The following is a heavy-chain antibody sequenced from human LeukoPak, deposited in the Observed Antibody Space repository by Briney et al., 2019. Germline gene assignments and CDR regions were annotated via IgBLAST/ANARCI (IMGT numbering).Heavy chain of an antibody. V-gene: IGHV3-7*05. CDR2: IKQDGSDK. J-gene: IGHJ4*02. CDR3: ARGYMPADY. CDR1: GFTFNNYW. D-gene: IGHD2-2*01. Sequence: GGSLRLSRVASGFTFNNYWMIWVRQAPGKGLEGVASIKQDGSDKYYVDSVRGRFTISRDNAKNSLYLQMSSLRAGDTAVYYWARGYMPADYWGQGSLVTVSS.